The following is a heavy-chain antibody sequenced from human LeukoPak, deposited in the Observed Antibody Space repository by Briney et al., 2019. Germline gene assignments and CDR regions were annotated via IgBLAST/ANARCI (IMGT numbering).Heavy chain of an antibody. V-gene: IGHV3-21*01. J-gene: IGHJ3*02. D-gene: IGHD4-17*01. CDR1: GFIFSNRG. CDR2: ISSSSSYI. CDR3: ARDRDYGDYFYAFDI. Sequence: GRSLRLSCAASGFIFSNRGMNWVRQAPGKGLEWVSSISSSSSYIYYADSVKRRFTISRDNAKNSLYLQMNSLRAEDTAVYYCARDRDYGDYFYAFDIWGQGTMVTVSS.